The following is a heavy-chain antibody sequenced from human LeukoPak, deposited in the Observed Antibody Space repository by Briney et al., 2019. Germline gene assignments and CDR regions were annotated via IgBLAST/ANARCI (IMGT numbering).Heavy chain of an antibody. CDR3: ARGRYGVTIFGVVTYNWFDP. CDR1: GGSISSYY. V-gene: IGHV4-59*12. CDR2: IYYSGST. D-gene: IGHD3-3*01. Sequence: PSETLSLTCTVSGGSISSYYWSWIRQPPGKGLEWIGYIYYSGSTNYNPSLKSRVTISVDTSKNQFSLKLSSVTAADTAVYYCARGRYGVTIFGVVTYNWFDPWGQGTLVTVSS. J-gene: IGHJ5*02.